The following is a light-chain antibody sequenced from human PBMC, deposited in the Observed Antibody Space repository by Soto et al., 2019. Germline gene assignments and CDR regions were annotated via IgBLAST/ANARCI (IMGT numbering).Light chain of an antibody. J-gene: IGKJ4*01. V-gene: IGKV3-11*01. Sequence: EIVLTQSPATLSLSPGERATLSCRASQSVGRTLAWFQQKPGQAPRLLIYDASNRATGIPARFTGSGSGTDFTLTIRSLEPEDFAIYYCRQRDSWPLTFGGGTKVEIK. CDR2: DAS. CDR1: QSVGRT. CDR3: RQRDSWPLT.